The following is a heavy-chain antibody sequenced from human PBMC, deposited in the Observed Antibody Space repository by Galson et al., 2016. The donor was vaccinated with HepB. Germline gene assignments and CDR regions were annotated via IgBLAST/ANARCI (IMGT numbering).Heavy chain of an antibody. J-gene: IGHJ2*01. CDR1: GFTFTNYG. V-gene: IGHV3-23*01. CDR2: ISNSGVST. D-gene: IGHD3-10*01. Sequence: SLRLSCAASGFTFTNYGMSWVRQAPGKGLEWVSSISNSGVSTFYAESVKGRFTISRDNSKDTLYLQMNSLGVEDTATYYCAQTLNSGTHWHFDHWGRGTLVIVSS. CDR3: AQTLNSGTHWHFDH.